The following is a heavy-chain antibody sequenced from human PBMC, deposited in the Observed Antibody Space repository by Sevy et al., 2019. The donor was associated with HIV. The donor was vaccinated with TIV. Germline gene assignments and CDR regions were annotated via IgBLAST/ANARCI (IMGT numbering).Heavy chain of an antibody. D-gene: IGHD3-22*01. CDR3: ATTKDYYENSGDPFDY. CDR2: FDPEDGET. Sequence: ASVKVSCKVSGYTLTKLSMHWVRQAPGKGLEWMGTFDPEDGETIYAQKFQGRVTMTEDKSTAQAYMELSSLRSEDTAGYYCATTKDYYENSGDPFDYWGQGTLVTVSS. CDR1: GYTLTKLS. V-gene: IGHV1-24*01. J-gene: IGHJ4*02.